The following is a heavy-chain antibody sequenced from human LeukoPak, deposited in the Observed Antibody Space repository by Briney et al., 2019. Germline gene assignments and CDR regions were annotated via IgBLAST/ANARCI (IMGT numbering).Heavy chain of an antibody. Sequence: ASVKVSCKASGYTFTSYYMHWVRQAPGQGLEWMGIINPSGGSTSYAQKFQGRVTMTRDMSTSTVYMELSSLRSEDTAVYYCARDQRAVRGGIYDSSGLDAFDIWGQGTMVTVSS. V-gene: IGHV1-46*01. J-gene: IGHJ3*02. CDR3: ARDQRAVRGGIYDSSGLDAFDI. CDR1: GYTFTSYY. CDR2: INPSGGST. D-gene: IGHD3-22*01.